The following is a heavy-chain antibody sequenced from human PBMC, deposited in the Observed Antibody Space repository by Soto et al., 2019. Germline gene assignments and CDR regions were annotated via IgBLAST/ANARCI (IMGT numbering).Heavy chain of an antibody. V-gene: IGHV3-23*01. CDR2: LSGSGDSA. J-gene: IGHJ4*02. CDR3: AKGALDTTYSSSAC. Sequence: GGSLRLSCAASGFTFSSYAMSWVRQAPGKGLEWVSGLSGSGDSAYYADSVKGRFTISRDNSKNTLYLQMNSLRAEDTAVYYCAKGALDTTYSSSACWGQGTRVTVSS. D-gene: IGHD6-6*01. CDR1: GFTFSSYA.